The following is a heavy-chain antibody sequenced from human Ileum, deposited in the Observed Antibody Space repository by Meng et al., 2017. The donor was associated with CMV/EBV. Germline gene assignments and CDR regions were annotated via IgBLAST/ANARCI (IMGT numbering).Heavy chain of an antibody. CDR1: GFTLSNYW. D-gene: IGHD3-16*01. CDR3: ARDWGISGFPIDS. CDR2: IKTDGSAM. V-gene: IGHV3-7*01. Sequence: GESLKISCAASGFTLSNYWMSWVRQAPGKGLEWVANIKTDGSAMYYVDSVKGRFTISRDNVKNSLVLQMNSLRVDDTAVYYCARDWGISGFPIDSWGQGTRVTVSS. J-gene: IGHJ4*02.